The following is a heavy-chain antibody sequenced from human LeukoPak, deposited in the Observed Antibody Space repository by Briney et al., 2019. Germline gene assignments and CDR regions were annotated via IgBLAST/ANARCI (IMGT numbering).Heavy chain of an antibody. Sequence: GGSLRLSCAASGFTFSDYYMSWIRQAPGKGLEWVSYISSSGSTIYYADSVKGRFTISRDNAKNSLYLQMNSLRAVDTAVYYRARRRYYDSSGYYLWGQGTLVTVSS. V-gene: IGHV3-11*01. CDR2: ISSSGSTI. CDR1: GFTFSDYY. D-gene: IGHD3-22*01. CDR3: ARRRYYDSSGYYL. J-gene: IGHJ4*02.